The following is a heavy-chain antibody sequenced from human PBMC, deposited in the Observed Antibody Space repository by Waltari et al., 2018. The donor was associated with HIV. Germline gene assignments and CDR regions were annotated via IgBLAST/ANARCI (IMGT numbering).Heavy chain of an antibody. CDR3: ARDGARITIYGGGFDY. V-gene: IGHV1-3*01. CDR1: GYTFTTYA. CDR2: INAGNGNT. Sequence: QVQLVQSGAEVKKPGASVKVSCKASGYTFTTYAIHWVRQAPGQRLEWMGWINAGNGNTKYSQTFQGRVTITRDTSATTAYMEVSSLTSEDTAVYYCARDGARITIYGGGFDYWG. J-gene: IGHJ4*01. D-gene: IGHD3-3*01.